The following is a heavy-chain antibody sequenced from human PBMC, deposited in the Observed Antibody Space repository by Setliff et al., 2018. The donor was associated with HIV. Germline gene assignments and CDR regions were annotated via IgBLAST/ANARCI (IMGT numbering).Heavy chain of an antibody. CDR3: ARGYLISGTQKSYYMDV. J-gene: IGHJ6*03. V-gene: IGHV1-8*01. CDR2: MNPNSGNT. D-gene: IGHD1-26*01. CDR1: GYTFSTHG. Sequence: ASVKVSCKAFGYTFSTHGVSWVRRATGQGLEWMGWMNPNSGNTGYAQKLQGRVTITRNTSINTAYMELSSLRSEDTAVYYCARGYLISGTQKSYYMDVWGKGTTVTVSS.